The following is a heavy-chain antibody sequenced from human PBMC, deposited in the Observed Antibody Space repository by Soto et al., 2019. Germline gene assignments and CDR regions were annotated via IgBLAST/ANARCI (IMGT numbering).Heavy chain of an antibody. J-gene: IGHJ3*02. V-gene: IGHV3-15*01. D-gene: IGHD3-16*01. Sequence: EVQLVESGGGLVKPGESLRLSCAASGFTFRNAWMSWVRQAPGKGLEWTGRIKSTPDGGTTDYAAPVKGRFTVSRDDSTNTLDLQMNSLKVEDTAVYYCTTSVTSAGAFGIWGQGTVVTVSS. CDR1: GFTFRNAW. CDR3: TTSVTSAGAFGI. CDR2: IKSTPDGGTT.